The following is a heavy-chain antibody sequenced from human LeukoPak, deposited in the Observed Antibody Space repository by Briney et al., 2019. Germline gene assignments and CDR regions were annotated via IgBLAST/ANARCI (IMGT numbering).Heavy chain of an antibody. V-gene: IGHV4-61*01. CDR1: GDSVSTSSYY. Sequence: KSSETLSLTCSVSGDSVSTSSYYWTWIRQPPGKGLEWIGDIYKSGSTKYNPSLKSRITISQDLSKNQFSLKLTSVTAADTAVYYCARDKGLLEWQIFDRWGQGTLVTVSS. CDR2: IYKSGST. D-gene: IGHD3-3*01. J-gene: IGHJ4*02. CDR3: ARDKGLLEWQIFDR.